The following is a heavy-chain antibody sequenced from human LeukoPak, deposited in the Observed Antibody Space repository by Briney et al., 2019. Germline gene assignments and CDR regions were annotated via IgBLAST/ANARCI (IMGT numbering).Heavy chain of an antibody. CDR1: GFTFSSYS. CDR2: IKQDGSKK. CDR3: TRVGYIDEGIDY. D-gene: IGHD5-24*01. V-gene: IGHV3-7*04. Sequence: PGGSLRLSCAASGFTFSSYSMDWVRQAPGKGLVWVANIKQDGSKKSYVDSVKGRFTISRDNAKNSLYLQMNSLRAEDTAIYYCTRVGYIDEGIDYWGQGTLVTVSS. J-gene: IGHJ4*02.